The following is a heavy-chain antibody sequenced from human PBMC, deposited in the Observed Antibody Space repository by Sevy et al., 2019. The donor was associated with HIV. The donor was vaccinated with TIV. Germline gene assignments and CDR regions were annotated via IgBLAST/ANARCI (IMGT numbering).Heavy chain of an antibody. V-gene: IGHV1-18*01. CDR3: VRAIMLNLLPSAFDF. D-gene: IGHD2-15*01. Sequence: ASVKVSCKASGYSLTSYGIGWVRQAPGQGLEWMGWISAYNGHTHYAQKVQGRVTMTTDTSTSTAYMELRSLRSDDTAIYYCVRAIMLNLLPSAFDFWGQGTMVTVSS. J-gene: IGHJ3*01. CDR1: GYSLTSYG. CDR2: ISAYNGHT.